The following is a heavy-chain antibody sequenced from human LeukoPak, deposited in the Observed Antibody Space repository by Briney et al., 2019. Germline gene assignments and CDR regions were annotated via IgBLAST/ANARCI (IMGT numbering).Heavy chain of an antibody. CDR2: ISGSGGST. CDR1: GFTFSSYA. V-gene: IGHV3-23*01. D-gene: IGHD1-14*01. CDR3: AMHGVSSGDFDY. Sequence: PGGSLRLSCAASGFTFSSYAMSWVRQAPGKGLEWVSAISGSGGSTYYADSVKGRFTISRDNSKNTLYLQMNSLRAEDTAVYYCAMHGVSSGDFDYWGQGTLVTVSS. J-gene: IGHJ4*02.